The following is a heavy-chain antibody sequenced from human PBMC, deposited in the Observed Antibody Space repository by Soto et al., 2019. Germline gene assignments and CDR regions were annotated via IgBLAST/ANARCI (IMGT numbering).Heavy chain of an antibody. Sequence: SGGSLRLSCAASGFSPISYWMSWVRQAPGKGLEWVANVKQDGTEKYYVDSVKGRFTISRDNAKNSLFLQMNSLRAEDTAVYYCARVYCSSSSCYYFDYWGQGTLVTVSS. D-gene: IGHD2-2*01. CDR3: ARVYCSSSSCYYFDY. CDR1: GFSPISYW. V-gene: IGHV3-7*01. CDR2: VKQDGTEK. J-gene: IGHJ4*02.